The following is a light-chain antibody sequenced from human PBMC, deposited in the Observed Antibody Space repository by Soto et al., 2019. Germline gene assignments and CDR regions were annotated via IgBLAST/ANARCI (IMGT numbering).Light chain of an antibody. Sequence: DIQMTQSPSTLSAFVGDRVTITYRASQSISSWLAWYQQKPGRAPKLLIYDASSLEGGVPSRFSGSGSGTEFTLTISSLQPDDSATYFCQQYNSYSRTFGQGTKVEIK. CDR2: DAS. CDR1: QSISSW. J-gene: IGKJ1*01. CDR3: QQYNSYSRT. V-gene: IGKV1-5*01.